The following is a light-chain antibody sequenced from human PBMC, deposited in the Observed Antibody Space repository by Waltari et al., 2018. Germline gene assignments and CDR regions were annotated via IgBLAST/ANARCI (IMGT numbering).Light chain of an antibody. CDR1: HSDVGAYDY. CDR2: AVT. V-gene: IGLV2-14*01. J-gene: IGLJ2*01. Sequence: QSALTQPASVSGSPGQSITIPCTGTHSDVGAYDYVSWYQHHPGKAPKLIIYAVTNRPSGVSNRFSGSKSDNTASLTISGLQAEDEAEYYCCSCSYTPTTTVIFGGGTKLTVL. CDR3: CSCSYTPTTTVI.